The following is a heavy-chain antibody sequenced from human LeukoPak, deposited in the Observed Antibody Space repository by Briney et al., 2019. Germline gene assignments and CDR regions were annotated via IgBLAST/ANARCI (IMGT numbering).Heavy chain of an antibody. J-gene: IGHJ4*02. CDR3: ARDPCSGGSCYGTRVFDY. V-gene: IGHV1-18*04. Sequence: ASVKVSCKASGYTFTSYGISWVRQAPGQGLEWMGWISAYNGNTNYAQKLQGRVTMTTDTSTSTAYMELRSLRSDDTAVYYCARDPCSGGSCYGTRVFDYWGQGTLVTVSS. CDR2: ISAYNGNT. CDR1: GYTFTSYG. D-gene: IGHD2-15*01.